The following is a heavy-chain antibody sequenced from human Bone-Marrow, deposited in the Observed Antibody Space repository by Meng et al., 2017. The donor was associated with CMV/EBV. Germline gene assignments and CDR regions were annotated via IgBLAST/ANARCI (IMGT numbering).Heavy chain of an antibody. Sequence: SVKVSCKASGGTFSSYAISWVRQAPGQGLEWMGGIIPIFGTANYAQKFQGRVTITTDESTSTAYMELSSLRSEDTAVYYCASWDSIVVVPAASRYYYGMDVWAQGTTVTFSS. CDR2: IIPIFGTA. V-gene: IGHV1-69*05. D-gene: IGHD2-2*01. J-gene: IGHJ6*02. CDR3: ASWDSIVVVPAASRYYYGMDV. CDR1: GGTFSSYA.